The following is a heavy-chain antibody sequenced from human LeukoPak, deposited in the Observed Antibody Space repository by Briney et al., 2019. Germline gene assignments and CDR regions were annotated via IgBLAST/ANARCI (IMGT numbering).Heavy chain of an antibody. D-gene: IGHD3-9*01. CDR3: AKPSDILTGYTHPYYFDY. J-gene: IGHJ4*02. V-gene: IGHV3-23*01. CDR1: GFTFSNYV. CDR2: ISGSGGST. Sequence: PGGSLRLSCAASGFTFSNYVMTWVRQAAGKGLEWVSAISGSGGSTYYADSVKGRFAISRDNSKNTLYLQMNSLRAEDTAVYYCAKPSDILTGYTHPYYFDYWGQGILVTVSS.